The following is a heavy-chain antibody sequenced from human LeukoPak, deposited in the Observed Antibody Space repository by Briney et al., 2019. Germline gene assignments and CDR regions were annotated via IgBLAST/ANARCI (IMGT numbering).Heavy chain of an antibody. J-gene: IGHJ6*03. CDR1: GGSIGTYY. D-gene: IGHD3-16*02. Sequence: SETLSLTCTVSGGSIGTYYWSWVRQSPGTGLEWIGYIYVTGTRYNPYLQSRVTISVDRSGNQFFLKMTSVTAADTAVYYCARHIGGGIEDMDVWGRGTKVTVSS. CDR2: IYVTGT. CDR3: ARHIGGGIEDMDV. V-gene: IGHV4-59*08.